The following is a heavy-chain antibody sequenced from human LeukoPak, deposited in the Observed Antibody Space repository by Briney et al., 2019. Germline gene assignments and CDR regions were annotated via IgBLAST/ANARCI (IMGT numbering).Heavy chain of an antibody. V-gene: IGHV3-21*01. CDR3: SRAAAHLSHLWFGMDV. J-gene: IGHJ6*04. CDR1: GFTFSNAW. Sequence: GGSLRLSCAASGFTFSNAWMSWVRQAPGKGLEWVSSISSSSSYIYYKESVKGRFTLSRDNARNSLSLQMNSLRAEDTAVYYCSRAAAHLSHLWFGMDVWGKGTTVTVSS. D-gene: IGHD3-10*01. CDR2: ISSSSSYI.